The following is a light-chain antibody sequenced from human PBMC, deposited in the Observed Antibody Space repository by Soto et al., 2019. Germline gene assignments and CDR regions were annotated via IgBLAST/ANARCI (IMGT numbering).Light chain of an antibody. CDR2: VNSDGSH. CDR1: SGHYNNA. V-gene: IGLV4-69*01. CDR3: QTWASGTVV. J-gene: IGLJ2*01. Sequence: QPVLTQSPSASASLGASVRLTCTLSSGHYNNAIAWHQQHPEKGPRHLMKVNSDGSHTKGDGIPDRFSGSSSGAERYLTISSLQSEDEADYYCQTWASGTVVFGGGTKLTVL.